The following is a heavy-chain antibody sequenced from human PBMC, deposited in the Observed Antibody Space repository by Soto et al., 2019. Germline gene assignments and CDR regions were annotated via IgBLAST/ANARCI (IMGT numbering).Heavy chain of an antibody. D-gene: IGHD3-3*01. CDR1: VFSSSV. CDR3: AREGILGLFDAYDL. V-gene: IGHV1-18*04. CDR2: ISTHNGNT. J-gene: IGHJ3*01. Sequence: ALLNVSWKASVFSSSVISWVRQAPGQRLEWMGWISTHNGNTIYAQKFQGRVIMTMDTSTTTVYMELRSLRPDDTAVYLCAREGILGLFDAYDLWGKGTMVTVSS.